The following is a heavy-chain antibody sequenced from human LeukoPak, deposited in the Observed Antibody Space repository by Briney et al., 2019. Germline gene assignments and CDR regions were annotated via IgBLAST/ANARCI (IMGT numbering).Heavy chain of an antibody. V-gene: IGHV4-59*12. CDR3: ARVGPAAISGRGAFDI. D-gene: IGHD2-2*02. CDR2: IYYSGST. J-gene: IGHJ3*02. CDR1: GGSISSYY. Sequence: SETLSLTCTVSGGSISSYYWSWIRQPPGKGLEWIGYIYYSGSTNYNPSLKSRVTMSVDTSKNQFSLKLSSVTAADTAVYYCARVGPAAISGRGAFDIWGQGTMVTVSS.